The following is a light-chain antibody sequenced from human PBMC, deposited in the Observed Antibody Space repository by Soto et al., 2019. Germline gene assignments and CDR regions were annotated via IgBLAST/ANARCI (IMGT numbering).Light chain of an antibody. CDR1: SSNIGAGYD. Sequence: QAVLTQPPSVSWAPGQRVTISCTGSSSNIGAGYDVHWYQQLPGTAPKLLICGNSNRPSGVPDRFSGSKSGTSASLAITGLQAEDEADYYCQSYDSSLSGYAVFGGGTQLTVL. CDR3: QSYDSSLSGYAV. V-gene: IGLV1-40*01. CDR2: GNS. J-gene: IGLJ7*01.